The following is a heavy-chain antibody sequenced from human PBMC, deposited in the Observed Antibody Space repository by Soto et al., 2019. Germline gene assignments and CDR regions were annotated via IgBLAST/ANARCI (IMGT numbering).Heavy chain of an antibody. CDR3: ARSKYSISSFDY. D-gene: IGHD6-6*01. J-gene: IGHJ4*02. Sequence: SGPTLVNPTQTLTLTCTFSGFSLSTDDVGVGLIGQPPGKALDWLAVIYWDDDKRYSPSLKSRLTITKDTSKNQVLLTMTNMDPVDTATYFCARSKYSISSFDYWGQGALVTVYS. V-gene: IGHV2-5*02. CDR1: GFSLSTDDVG. CDR2: IYWDDDK.